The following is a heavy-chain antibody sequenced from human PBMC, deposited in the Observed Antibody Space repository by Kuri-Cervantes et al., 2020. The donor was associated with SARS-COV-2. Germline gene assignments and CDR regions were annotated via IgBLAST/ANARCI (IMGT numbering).Heavy chain of an antibody. CDR1: GFSFSDYY. CDR2: SSSSVGST. V-gene: IGHV3-11*04. CDR3: VRSFDH. Sequence: GESMKISCAGSGFSFSDYYMSWVRQAPGKGLEWVSASSSSVGSTYYADSVKGRFIISRDNAKNSLAVQMNSLGPEDTAVYYCVRSFDHWGQGHLVTVSS. J-gene: IGHJ4*02.